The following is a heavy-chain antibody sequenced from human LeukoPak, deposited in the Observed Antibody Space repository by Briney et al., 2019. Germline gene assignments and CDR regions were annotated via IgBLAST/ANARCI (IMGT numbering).Heavy chain of an antibody. Sequence: ASVKVSCKASGYTFTNYNIHWVRQAPGQGLEWMGMINPSGGSTSNAQKFQGRVTMTRDTSTSTVYMELSSLRSEDAAVYYCARERGSGSFFDYWGQGTLVTVSS. D-gene: IGHD1-26*01. CDR2: INPSGGST. CDR1: GYTFTNYN. V-gene: IGHV1-46*01. CDR3: ARERGSGSFFDY. J-gene: IGHJ4*02.